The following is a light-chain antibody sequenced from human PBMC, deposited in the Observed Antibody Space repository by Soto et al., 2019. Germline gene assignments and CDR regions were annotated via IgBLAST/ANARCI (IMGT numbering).Light chain of an antibody. CDR3: QQYGDSPTT. V-gene: IGKV3-20*01. CDR2: GSS. Sequence: EIVMTQSPATLSVSPGERATLSCWASQSVSSNLAWYQQKPGQAPRLLIYGSSTRATGVPDRFSGSGSGTDFTLSINRLEPEDFAVYYCQQYGDSPTTFGQGTKVDIK. J-gene: IGKJ1*01. CDR1: QSVSSN.